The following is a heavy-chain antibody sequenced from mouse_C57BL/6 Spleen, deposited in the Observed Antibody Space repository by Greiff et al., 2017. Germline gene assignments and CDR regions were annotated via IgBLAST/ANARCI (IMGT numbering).Heavy chain of an antibody. D-gene: IGHD2-2*01. CDR1: GYTFTNYW. CDR2: IYPGGGYT. V-gene: IGHV1-63*01. CDR3: ARWLRPTPWYFDV. J-gene: IGHJ1*03. Sequence: QVQLQQSGAELVRPGTSVQMSCKASGYTFTNYWIGWAKQRPGHGLEWIGDIYPGGGYTNYNEKFKGKATLTADKSSSTAYMQFSSLTSEDSAIYYCARWLRPTPWYFDVWCTGTTVTVSS.